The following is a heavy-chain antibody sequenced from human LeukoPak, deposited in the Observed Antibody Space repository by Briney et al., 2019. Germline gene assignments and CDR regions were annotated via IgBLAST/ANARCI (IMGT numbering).Heavy chain of an antibody. CDR2: ISSSGSTI. D-gene: IGHD4-11*01. Sequence: GGSLRLSCAASGFTFSDYYMSWIRQAPGKGLGWVSYISSSGSTIYYADSVKGRFTISRDNAKNSLYLQMNSLRAEDTAVYYCARDYHDYSNPDYMDVWGKGTTVTVSS. CDR3: ARDYHDYSNPDYMDV. V-gene: IGHV3-11*01. J-gene: IGHJ6*03. CDR1: GFTFSDYY.